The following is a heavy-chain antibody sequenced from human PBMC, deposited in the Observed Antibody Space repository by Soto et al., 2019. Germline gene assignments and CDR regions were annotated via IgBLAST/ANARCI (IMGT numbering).Heavy chain of an antibody. Sequence: PGGSLRLSCSASGFTFISYAIHWIRQAPGKGLEYVSAISSNGGSTYYADSVNGRFTISRDNSKNTVYLQMSSLRTEDTAVYYCVARYCSSTTCYQVDYWGQGTLVTVSS. D-gene: IGHD2-2*01. V-gene: IGHV3-64D*06. CDR2: ISSNGGST. CDR3: VARYCSSTTCYQVDY. J-gene: IGHJ4*02. CDR1: GFTFISYA.